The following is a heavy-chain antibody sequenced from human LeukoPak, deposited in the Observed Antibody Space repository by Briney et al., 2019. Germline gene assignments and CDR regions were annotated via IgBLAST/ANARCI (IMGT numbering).Heavy chain of an antibody. V-gene: IGHV3-11*04. D-gene: IGHD5-12*01. CDR3: ARDSLAYSGYDRGMFDY. J-gene: IGHJ4*02. CDR1: GLTFSDYY. Sequence: GGSLRLSCAASGLTFSDYYMSWIRQAPGKGLEWVSYISSSGSTIYYADSVKGRFTISRDNAKNSLYLQMNSLRAEDTAVYYCARDSLAYSGYDRGMFDYWGQGALVTVSS. CDR2: ISSSGSTI.